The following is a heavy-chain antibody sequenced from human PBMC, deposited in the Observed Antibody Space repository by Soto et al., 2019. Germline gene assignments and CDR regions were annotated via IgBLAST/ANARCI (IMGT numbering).Heavy chain of an antibody. CDR2: ISKSGGTI. D-gene: IGHD2-21*02. V-gene: IGHV3-48*02. J-gene: IGHJ5*02. Sequence: GGSLRLSCATSGFTFSSHAMNWVRQAPGKGLEWISYISKSGGTIKYADSVKGRFTISRDQAKNSLYLQMNSLRDEDTAVYYCMTDGNTRNWFDPWGQGTLVTVSS. CDR1: GFTFSSHA. CDR3: MTDGNTRNWFDP.